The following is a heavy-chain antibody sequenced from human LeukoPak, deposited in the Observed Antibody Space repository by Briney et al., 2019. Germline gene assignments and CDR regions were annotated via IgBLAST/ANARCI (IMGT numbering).Heavy chain of an antibody. D-gene: IGHD3-10*01. CDR2: ISYDGSNK. CDR1: GFTFSSYA. V-gene: IGHV3-30*04. J-gene: IGHJ4*02. Sequence: PGGSPRLSCAASGFTFSSYAMHWVRQAPGKGLEWVAVISYDGSNKYYADSVKGRFTISKDNSKNTLYLQMNSLRAEDTAVYYCARSSALWFGELDFDYWGQGTLVTVSS. CDR3: ARSSALWFGELDFDY.